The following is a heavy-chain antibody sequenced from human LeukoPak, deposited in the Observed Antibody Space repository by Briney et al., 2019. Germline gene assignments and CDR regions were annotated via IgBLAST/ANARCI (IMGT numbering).Heavy chain of an antibody. V-gene: IGHV3-23*01. CDR2: ISGSGSST. Sequence: PGGSLRLSCAASGFTFSSYAMSWVRQAPGKGLEWVSAISGSGSSTSYADSVKGRFTISRDNSKNTLYLQMNSLRAEDTAIYYCAKDPGGGGSGSYYNHPIGFDPWGQGTLVTVSS. CDR1: GFTFSSYA. D-gene: IGHD3-10*01. CDR3: AKDPGGGGSGSYYNHPIGFDP. J-gene: IGHJ5*02.